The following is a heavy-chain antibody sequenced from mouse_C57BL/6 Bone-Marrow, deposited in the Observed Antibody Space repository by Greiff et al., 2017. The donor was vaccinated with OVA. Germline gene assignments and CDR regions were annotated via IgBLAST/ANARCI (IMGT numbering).Heavy chain of an antibody. J-gene: IGHJ3*01. CDR2: IDPANGTT. Sequence: VQLQQSVAELVRPGASVKLSCTASGFNIKKTYMHWVKQRPEQGLEWIGRIDPANGTTKYAPKFKGKATLTAYTSSNTAYLQLSSLTSEDTAIYYCAPHPFAYWGQETLVTVSA. CDR1: GFNIKKTY. CDR3: APHPFAY. V-gene: IGHV14-3*01.